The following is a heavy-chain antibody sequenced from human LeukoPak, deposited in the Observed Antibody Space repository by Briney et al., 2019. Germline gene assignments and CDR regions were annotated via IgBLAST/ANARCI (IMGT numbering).Heavy chain of an antibody. D-gene: IGHD3-10*01. Sequence: SGTLSLTCGVSGGSITNTNYWTWVPQPPGKGLEWIGEANLQASTNYNPSLMGRVAISVDTSKNQFSVKLSSVTAADTAMYYCAREAGERYYGSGSPVSYWYFDLWGRGTLVTVSS. CDR3: AREAGERYYGSGSPVSYWYFDL. CDR2: ANLQAST. CDR1: GGSITNTNY. J-gene: IGHJ2*01. V-gene: IGHV4-4*02.